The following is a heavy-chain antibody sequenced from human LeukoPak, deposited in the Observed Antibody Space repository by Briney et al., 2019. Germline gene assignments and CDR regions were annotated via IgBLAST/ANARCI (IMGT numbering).Heavy chain of an antibody. CDR2: INPNSGGT. V-gene: IGHV1-2*02. Sequence: ASVKVSCKASGYTFTGYYMHWVRQAPGQGLEWMGWINPNSGGTNYAQKFQGRVTMTRDTSISTAYMELSRLRSDDTAVYYCARARTLYSSSWTGGYWGQGTLVTVSS. CDR1: GYTFTGYY. CDR3: ARARTLYSSSWTGGY. D-gene: IGHD6-13*01. J-gene: IGHJ4*02.